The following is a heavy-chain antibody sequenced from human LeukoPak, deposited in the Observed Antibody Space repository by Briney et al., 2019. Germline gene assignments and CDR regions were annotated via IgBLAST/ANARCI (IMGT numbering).Heavy chain of an antibody. CDR3: AKDEGTTRPDYFDY. CDR2: IRYDGSDK. V-gene: IGHV3-30*02. CDR1: GFTFSSYA. J-gene: IGHJ4*02. Sequence: PGGSLRLSCAASGFTFSSYAMHWVRQAPGKGLEWVTFIRYDGSDKYYADSVKGRFTISRDNSKNTLYLQMDSLRAEDTAVYYCAKDEGTTRPDYFDYWGQGTLVTVSS. D-gene: IGHD6-6*01.